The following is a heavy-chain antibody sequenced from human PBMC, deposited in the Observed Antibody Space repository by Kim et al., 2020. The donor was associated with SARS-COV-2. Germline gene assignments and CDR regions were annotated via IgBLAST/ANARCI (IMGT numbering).Heavy chain of an antibody. J-gene: IGHJ4*02. D-gene: IGHD3-9*01. CDR1: GFTFSSYA. CDR2: ISGSGGST. Sequence: GGSLRLSCAASGFTFSSYAMSWVRQAPGKGLEWVSAISGSGGSTYYADSVKGRFTISRDNSKNTLYLQMNSLRAEDTAVYYCAKDDRPDYDIFYEPAGCFDYWGQGTLVTVSS. V-gene: IGHV3-23*01. CDR3: AKDDRPDYDIFYEPAGCFDY.